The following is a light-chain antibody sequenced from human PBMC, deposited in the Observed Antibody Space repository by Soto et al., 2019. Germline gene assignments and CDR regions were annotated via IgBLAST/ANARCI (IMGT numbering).Light chain of an antibody. J-gene: IGKJ2*01. CDR2: GAS. Sequence: ETVLTQSPDSLSLSPGERATLSCRASQSVTSDYLNWYQQKPGPAPRLLIYGASSRANGIPDRFSGSWSGTDFSLIISRLVPDDFAVYSCRVYVTPPLYTFGQGTKLQIK. CDR1: QSVTSDY. V-gene: IGKV3-20*01. CDR3: RVYVTPPLYT.